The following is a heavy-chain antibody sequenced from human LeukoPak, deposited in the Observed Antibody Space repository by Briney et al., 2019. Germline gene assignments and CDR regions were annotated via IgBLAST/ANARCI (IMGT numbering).Heavy chain of an antibody. Sequence: SETLSLTCTVSGGPISSGGYYWSWIRQPPGKGLEWIGYIYHSGSTYYNPSLKSRVTISVDRSKNQFSLKLSSVTAADTAVYYCARKPSQLVHWFDPWGQGTLVTVSS. CDR2: IYHSGST. D-gene: IGHD6-13*01. CDR3: ARKPSQLVHWFDP. J-gene: IGHJ5*02. V-gene: IGHV4-30-2*01. CDR1: GGPISSGGYY.